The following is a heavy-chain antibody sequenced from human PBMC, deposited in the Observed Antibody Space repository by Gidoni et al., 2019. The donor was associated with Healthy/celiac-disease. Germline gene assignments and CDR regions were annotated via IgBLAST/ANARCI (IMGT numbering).Heavy chain of an antibody. CDR2: IRSKANSYAT. D-gene: IGHD5-18*01. J-gene: IGHJ4*02. CDR3: TRHGSGYSYGLFDY. Sequence: EVQLVESGGGLVQPGGSLKLSCAASGFTFSGSAMHWVRQASGKGLEWVGRIRSKANSYATAYAASVKGRCTISRDDSKNTAYLQMNSLKTEDTAVYYCTRHGSGYSYGLFDYWGQGTLVTVSS. V-gene: IGHV3-73*01. CDR1: GFTFSGSA.